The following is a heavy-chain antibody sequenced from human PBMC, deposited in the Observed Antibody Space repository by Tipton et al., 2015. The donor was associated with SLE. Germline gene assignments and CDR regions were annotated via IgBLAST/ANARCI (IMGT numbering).Heavy chain of an antibody. Sequence: SLRLSCVASGFTFDDYAMHWVRQAPGKGLEWVSGISWNSGSIGYADSVKGRFTISRDNAKNSLYLQMNSLRAEDTALYYCAKDIGYTATTPGDIWGQGTMVTVSS. CDR1: GFTFDDYA. D-gene: IGHD5-18*01. V-gene: IGHV3-9*01. CDR2: ISWNSGSI. CDR3: AKDIGYTATTPGDI. J-gene: IGHJ3*02.